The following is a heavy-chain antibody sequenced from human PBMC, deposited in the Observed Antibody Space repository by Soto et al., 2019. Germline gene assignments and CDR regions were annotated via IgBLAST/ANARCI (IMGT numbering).Heavy chain of an antibody. V-gene: IGHV1-3*01. D-gene: IGHD3-10*01. CDR3: ARDVLLWFGGFDP. J-gene: IGHJ5*02. Sequence: ASVKVSCKASGYTFTSYAMHWVRQAPGQRLEWMGWINAGNGNTKYSQKFQGRVTITRDTSASTAYMELSSLRSEDTAVYYCARDVLLWFGGFDPWGQGTLVTSPQ. CDR2: INAGNGNT. CDR1: GYTFTSYA.